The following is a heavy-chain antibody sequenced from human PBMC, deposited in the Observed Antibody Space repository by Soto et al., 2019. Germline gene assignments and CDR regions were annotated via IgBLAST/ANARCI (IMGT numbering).Heavy chain of an antibody. CDR3: ARSTGGWLGY. Sequence: SETLSFTCTVSGGSISSGDYYWSWIRQPPGKGLEWIGYIYYSGSTYYNPSLKSRVTISVDTSKNQFSLKLSSVTAADTAVYYCARSTGGWLGYWGHGTLVTVSS. J-gene: IGHJ4*01. CDR2: IYYSGST. V-gene: IGHV4-30-4*01. CDR1: GGSISSGDYY. D-gene: IGHD3-10*01.